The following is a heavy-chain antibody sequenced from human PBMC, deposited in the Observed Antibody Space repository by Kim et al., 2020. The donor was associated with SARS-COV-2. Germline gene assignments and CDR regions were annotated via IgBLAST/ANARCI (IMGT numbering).Heavy chain of an antibody. CDR2: MNPNSGNT. V-gene: IGHV1-8*01. D-gene: IGHD3-3*01. CDR1: GYTFTSYD. J-gene: IGHJ5*02. CDR3: ARGDRGGFWSGQNWFDP. Sequence: ASVKVSCKASGYTFTSYDINWVLQATGQGLEWMGWMNPNSGNTGYAQKFQGRVTMTRNTSISTAYMELSSLRSEDTAVYYCARGDRGGFWSGQNWFDPWCQGTLVTFSS.